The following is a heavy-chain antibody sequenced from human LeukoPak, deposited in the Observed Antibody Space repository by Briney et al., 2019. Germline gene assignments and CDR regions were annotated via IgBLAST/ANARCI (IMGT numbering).Heavy chain of an antibody. CDR3: ARDGYYCSSTSCPAGAFDI. J-gene: IGHJ3*02. CDR1: GFTFSSYS. CDR2: ISSSSSYI. Sequence: PGGSLRLSCAASGFTFSSYSMNWVRQAPGKGLEWVSSISSSSSYIYYADSVKGRFTISRDNAKNSLYLQMNSLRAEDTAVYYCARDGYYCSSTSCPAGAFDIWGLGTMVTVSS. D-gene: IGHD2-2*01. V-gene: IGHV3-21*01.